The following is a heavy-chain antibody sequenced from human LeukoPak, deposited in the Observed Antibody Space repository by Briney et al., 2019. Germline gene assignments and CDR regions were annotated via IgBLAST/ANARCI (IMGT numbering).Heavy chain of an antibody. Sequence: SVRVSCKAPGGTFGSYAISWVRQAPGQGREGMGGILPSFGATKYSQKFQDRVTITADVSTTTVYMDLTSLSSEDTALYYCARPLNTMVRGTTTATDFFSYAMDVWGQGTAVTVSS. J-gene: IGHJ6*02. D-gene: IGHD3-10*01. CDR2: ILPSFGAT. V-gene: IGHV1-69*13. CDR3: ARPLNTMVRGTTTATDFFSYAMDV. CDR1: GGTFGSYA.